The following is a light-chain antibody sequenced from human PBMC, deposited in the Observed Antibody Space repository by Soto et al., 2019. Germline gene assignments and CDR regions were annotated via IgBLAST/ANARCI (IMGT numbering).Light chain of an antibody. J-gene: IGKJ5*01. CDR1: QSIANY. CDR3: QQNYSPPPIT. CDR2: AAS. Sequence: DIPMTQSPSSLSASVGDRVTITCRASQSIANYLNWYQQKPGKAPKLLIYAASSLQSGVPSRFSGSGSGTYFTLTISSLQPEDFATYFCQQNYSPPPITFGQGTRLEIK. V-gene: IGKV1-39*01.